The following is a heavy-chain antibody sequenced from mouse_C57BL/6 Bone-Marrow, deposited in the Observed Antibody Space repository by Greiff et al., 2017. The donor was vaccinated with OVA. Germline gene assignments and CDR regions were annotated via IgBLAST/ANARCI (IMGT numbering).Heavy chain of an antibody. V-gene: IGHV5-6*02. CDR2: ISSGGSYT. Sequence: EVKLVESGGDLVKPGGSLKLSCAASGFTFSSYGMSWVRQTPDKRLEWVATISSGGSYTYYPDSVKGRFTISRDNAKNTLYLQMSSLKSEDTAMYYCARRRDDYDSYYAMDYWGQGTSVTVSS. J-gene: IGHJ4*01. CDR3: ARRRDDYDSYYAMDY. CDR1: GFTFSSYG. D-gene: IGHD2-4*01.